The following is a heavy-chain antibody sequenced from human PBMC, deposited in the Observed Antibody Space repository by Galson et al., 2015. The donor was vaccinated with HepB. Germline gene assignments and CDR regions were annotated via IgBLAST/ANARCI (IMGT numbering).Heavy chain of an antibody. CDR3: TRDMDPDDYGDYSDY. CDR2: IRSKAYGGTT. V-gene: IGHV3-49*03. D-gene: IGHD4-17*01. J-gene: IGHJ4*02. Sequence: SLRLSCAASGFTFGDYAMSWFRQAPGKGLEWVGFIRSKAYGGTTEYAASVKGRFTISRDDSKSIAYLQMNSLKTEDTAVYYCTRDMDPDDYGDYSDYCGPETLVTVSS. CDR1: GFTFGDYA.